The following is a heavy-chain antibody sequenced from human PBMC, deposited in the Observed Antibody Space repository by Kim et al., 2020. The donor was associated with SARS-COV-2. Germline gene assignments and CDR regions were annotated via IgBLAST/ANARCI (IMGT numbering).Heavy chain of an antibody. CDR3: ARLGYCTNGVCYQHFQH. D-gene: IGHD2-8*01. CDR2: IYYSGST. Sequence: SETLSLTCTVSGGSISSYYWSWIRQPPGKGLEWIGYIYYSGSTNYNPSLKSRVTISVDTSKNQFSLKLSSVTAADTAVYYCARLGYCTNGVCYQHFQHWGQGTLVTVSS. J-gene: IGHJ1*01. V-gene: IGHV4-59*13. CDR1: GGSISSYY.